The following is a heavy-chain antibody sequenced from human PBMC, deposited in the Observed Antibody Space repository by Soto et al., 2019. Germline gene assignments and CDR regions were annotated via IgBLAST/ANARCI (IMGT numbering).Heavy chain of an antibody. CDR2: IYHSGST. Sequence: QLQLQESGSGLVKPSQTLSLTCAVSGGSISSGGYSWSWIRQPPGKGLEWIGYIYHSGSTYYNPALQRRVPLSVNRSKNQFSLKLSSVTAAETAVYYCDRVPDYWGQGTLVTVSS. CDR3: DRVPDY. V-gene: IGHV4-30-2*01. CDR1: GGSISSGGYS. J-gene: IGHJ4*02.